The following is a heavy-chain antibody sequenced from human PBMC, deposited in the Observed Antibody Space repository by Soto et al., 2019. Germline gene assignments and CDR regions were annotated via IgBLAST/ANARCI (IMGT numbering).Heavy chain of an antibody. CDR2: IKSKTDGGTT. CDR3: TTDLQYYDFWSGYYDWFDP. Sequence: EVQLVESGGGLVKPGGSLRLSCAASGFTFSNAWMSWVRQAPGKGLEWVGRIKSKTDGGTTDYAAPVKGRFTISRDDSKNTLYLQMNSLKTEDTAVYYGTTDLQYYDFWSGYYDWFDPWGQGTLVTVSS. CDR1: GFTFSNAW. V-gene: IGHV3-15*01. D-gene: IGHD3-3*01. J-gene: IGHJ5*02.